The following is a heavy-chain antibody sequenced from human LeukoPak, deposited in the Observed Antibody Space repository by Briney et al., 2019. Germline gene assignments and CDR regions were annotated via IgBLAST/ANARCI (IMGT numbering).Heavy chain of an antibody. CDR2: INPNSGGT. D-gene: IGHD3-22*01. J-gene: IGHJ4*02. CDR3: ARDRDSSGYLDY. V-gene: IGHV1-2*02. CDR1: GYTFTGYY. Sequence: ASVKVSCKASGYTFTGYYMHWVRQAPGQRLEWMGWINPNSGGTNYAQKFQGRVTMTRDTSISTAYMELSRLRSDDTAVYYCARDRDSSGYLDYWGQGTLVTVSS.